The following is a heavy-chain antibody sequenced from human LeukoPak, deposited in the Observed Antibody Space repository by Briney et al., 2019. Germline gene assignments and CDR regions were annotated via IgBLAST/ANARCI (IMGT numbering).Heavy chain of an antibody. Sequence: ASVKVSCKASGYTFTSYDINWVRQATGQGLEWMGWMNPNSGNTGYSQKFQGRVTITRNTSISTAYMELSSLRSEDTAVYYCATGRSAGYYYYYMDVWGKGTTVTVSS. CDR1: GYTFTSYD. CDR2: MNPNSGNT. CDR3: ATGRSAGYYYYYMDV. J-gene: IGHJ6*03. D-gene: IGHD3-3*01. V-gene: IGHV1-8*03.